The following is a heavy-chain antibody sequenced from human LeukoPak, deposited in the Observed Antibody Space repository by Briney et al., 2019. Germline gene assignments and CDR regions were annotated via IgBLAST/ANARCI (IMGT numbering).Heavy chain of an antibody. D-gene: IGHD6-13*01. Sequence: GGSLRLSCAASGITFSTYGMYWVRQAPGKGLEWVAVISHDGNNKYYADSVKGRSTIARDNSKNTLYLQMNSLRAEDTAVYYCANAGRDSSSTISCGMDAWGQGTTVTVSS. CDR3: ANAGRDSSSTISCGMDA. CDR2: ISHDGNNK. V-gene: IGHV3-30*18. CDR1: GITFSTYG. J-gene: IGHJ6*02.